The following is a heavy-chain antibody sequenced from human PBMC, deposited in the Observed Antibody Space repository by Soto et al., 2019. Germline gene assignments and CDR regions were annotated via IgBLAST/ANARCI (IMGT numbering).Heavy chain of an antibody. D-gene: IGHD6-19*01. V-gene: IGHV2-5*02. CDR2: IYWDDDK. CDR3: AHMSVAGTVDY. Sequence: GLDLEWLALIYWDDDKRYSPSLKSRLTITKDTSKNQVVLTMTNMDPVDTTTYYCAHMSVAGTVDYWGQGTLVTVSS. J-gene: IGHJ4*02.